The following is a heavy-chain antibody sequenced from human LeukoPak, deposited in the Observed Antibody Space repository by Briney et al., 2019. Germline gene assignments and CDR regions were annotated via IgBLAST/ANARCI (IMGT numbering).Heavy chain of an antibody. D-gene: IGHD3-10*01. CDR1: GGSISSSSYY. CDR2: IYYSGST. Sequence: TSETLSLTCTVSGGSISSSSYYWGWIRQPPGKGLEWIGSIYYSGSTYYNPSLKSRVTISVDTSKNQFSLKLSSVNAADTAVYYCARVYGSGSYYNGYYYYYMDVWGKGTTVTISS. CDR3: ARVYGSGSYYNGYYYYYMDV. J-gene: IGHJ6*03. V-gene: IGHV4-39*01.